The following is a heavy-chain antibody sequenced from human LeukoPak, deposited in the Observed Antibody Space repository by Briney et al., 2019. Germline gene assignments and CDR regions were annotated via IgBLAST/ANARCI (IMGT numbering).Heavy chain of an antibody. V-gene: IGHV3-30*02. CDR3: ANIGDQQQDY. D-gene: IGHD6-13*01. CDR1: GFTFSSYG. J-gene: IGHJ4*02. CDR2: IRYDGSNK. Sequence: GGSLRLSCAASGFTFSSYGMHWVRQAPGKGLEWVAFIRYDGSNKYYADSVKGRFTISRDNSKNTLYLQMNSLRAEDTAVYYCANIGDQQQDYWGQGTLVTVSS.